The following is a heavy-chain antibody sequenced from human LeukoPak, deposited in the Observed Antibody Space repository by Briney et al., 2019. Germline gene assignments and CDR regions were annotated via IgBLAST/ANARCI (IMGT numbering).Heavy chain of an antibody. CDR3: AKHSSSLRDYYYYGMDV. CDR2: ISGSGGST. D-gene: IGHD6-13*01. CDR1: GFTFSSYA. Sequence: QPGGSLRLSCAASGFTFSSYAMSWVRQAPGKGLEWVSAISGSGGSTYYADSVKGRFTISRDNSKNTLYLQMNSLRAEDTAVYYCAKHSSSLRDYYYYGMDVWGKGTTVTVSS. V-gene: IGHV3-23*01. J-gene: IGHJ6*04.